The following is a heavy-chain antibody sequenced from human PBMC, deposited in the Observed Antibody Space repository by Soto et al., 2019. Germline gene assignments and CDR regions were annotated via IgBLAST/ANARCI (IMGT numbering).Heavy chain of an antibody. CDR1: GGSFSGYY. CDR2: INHSGGT. V-gene: IGHV4-34*01. J-gene: IGHJ4*02. D-gene: IGHD1-26*01. CDR3: ARDAVGATHFDY. Sequence: SETLSLTCAVYGGSFSGYYWSWIRQPPGKGLEWIGEINHSGGTNYNSSLKSRVTMSIDTSKNQFSLKLSSVTAADTAIYYCARDAVGATHFDYWGQGAPVTVSS.